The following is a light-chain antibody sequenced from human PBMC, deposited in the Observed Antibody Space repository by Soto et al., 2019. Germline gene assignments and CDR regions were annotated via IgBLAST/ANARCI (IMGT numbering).Light chain of an antibody. J-gene: IGKJ1*01. CDR3: QQSYSTPPT. V-gene: IGKV3-20*01. CDR1: QSVGSTY. Sequence: EVVLTQSPGTLSLSPGERATLSCRASQSVGSTYLAWYQQKPGQAPRLLIYGASSRATGIPDRFSGSGSGTDFTLTISRLEPEDFGVYYCQQSYSTPPTFGQGTKVEIK. CDR2: GAS.